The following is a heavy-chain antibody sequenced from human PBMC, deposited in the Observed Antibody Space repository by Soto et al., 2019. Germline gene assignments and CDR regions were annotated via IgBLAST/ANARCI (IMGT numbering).Heavy chain of an antibody. V-gene: IGHV4-34*02. CDR3: ARGPKKLIY. CDR2: INDGGST. CDR1: GGSFSGYY. J-gene: IGHJ4*02. D-gene: IGHD2-8*01. Sequence: QVQLQQWGARLLKPSETLSLTCGVSGGSFSGYYWTWIRQPPGKGLEWIGAINDGGSTNYNPSLKSRVTMSVDTSKNQFSLTLDSVTAADTAVYYCARGPKKLIYWSQGTLVTVSS.